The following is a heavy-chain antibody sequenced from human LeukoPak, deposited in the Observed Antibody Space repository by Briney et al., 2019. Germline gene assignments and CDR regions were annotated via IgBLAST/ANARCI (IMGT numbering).Heavy chain of an antibody. CDR3: ARVAVVTWGYYFDY. CDR1: GGSISSRSHY. Sequence: SETLSLPCTVSGGSISSRSHYWAWVRQPPGKGLEWIGSIYYSGNTYYNPSLKSRVTISVDPSKNQFSLKLYSVTAADTSVFYCARVAVVTWGYYFDYWGQGSLFTVSS. D-gene: IGHD2-21*02. CDR2: IYYSGNT. V-gene: IGHV4-39*01. J-gene: IGHJ4*02.